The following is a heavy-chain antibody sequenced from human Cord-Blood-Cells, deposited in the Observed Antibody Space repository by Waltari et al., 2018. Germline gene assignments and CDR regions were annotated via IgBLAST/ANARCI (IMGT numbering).Heavy chain of an antibody. CDR1: GFTFSSYA. CDR2: ISYDGSNK. V-gene: IGHV3-30-3*01. J-gene: IGHJ3*02. D-gene: IGHD3-10*01. CDR3: AREAGDRYAFDI. Sequence: QVQLVESGGGVVQPGRSLRLSCAASGFTFSSYAMHWVRQAPGKGLEWVAVISYDGSNKDYADSVKGRFTISRDNSKNTLYLQMNSLRAEDTAVYYCAREAGDRYAFDIWGQGTMVTVSS.